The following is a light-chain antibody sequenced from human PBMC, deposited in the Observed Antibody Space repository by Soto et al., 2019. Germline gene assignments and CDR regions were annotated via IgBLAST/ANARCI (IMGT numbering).Light chain of an antibody. Sequence: EIVLTQSPGTLSLSPGERATLSCRASQSVSSSYLAWYQQKPGQAPRLLIYGASSRATGIPDRFSGSGSGTDFTLTISRLEPEDFAVYYCQQCGSSSTFGQGTRLEN. V-gene: IGKV3-20*01. CDR2: GAS. J-gene: IGKJ5*01. CDR3: QQCGSSST. CDR1: QSVSSSY.